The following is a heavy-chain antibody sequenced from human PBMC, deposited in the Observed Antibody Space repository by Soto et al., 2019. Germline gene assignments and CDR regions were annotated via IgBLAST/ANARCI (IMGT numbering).Heavy chain of an antibody. CDR1: GFTFRTYA. Sequence: LSSTAPGFTFRTYAIHCVRHPLYKGLEWVAAISYEGSNKYKADSVKGRFTISRDNSKNALYLQMNGLRPEDTAVYYCAKESRRGQYYFNGLDVWGQGTTVTVSS. J-gene: IGHJ6*02. CDR3: AKESRRGQYYFNGLDV. V-gene: IGHV3-30-3*01. CDR2: ISYEGSNK.